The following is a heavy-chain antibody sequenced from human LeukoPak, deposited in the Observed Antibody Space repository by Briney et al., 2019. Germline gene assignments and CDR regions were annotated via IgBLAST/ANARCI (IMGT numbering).Heavy chain of an antibody. D-gene: IGHD3-10*01. J-gene: IGHJ5*02. CDR3: ARGDGVGGSGSYYTYNWFDP. CDR2: ISSSSSTI. CDR1: GFTFSSYS. V-gene: IGHV3-48*02. Sequence: GRSLRLSCAASGFTFSSYSMNWVRLAPGKGLEWVSYISSSSSTIYYADSVKGRFTNSRDNAKNSLYLQMNSLRDEDTAVYYCARGDGVGGSGSYYTYNWFDPWGQGTLVTVSS.